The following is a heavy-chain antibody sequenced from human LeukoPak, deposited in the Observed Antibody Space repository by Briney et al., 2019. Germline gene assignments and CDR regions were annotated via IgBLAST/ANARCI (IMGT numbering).Heavy chain of an antibody. CDR1: GFTFDDYG. V-gene: IGHV3-20*04. J-gene: IGHJ4*02. Sequence: GGSLRLSCAASGFTFDDYGMSWVRQAPGKGLEWVSGINWNGGSTGYADSVKGRFTISRDNAKNSLYLQMNSLRAEDTAVYYCAKVTYGSGTYGAFDSWGQGTLVTVSS. CDR3: AKVTYGSGTYGAFDS. CDR2: INWNGGST. D-gene: IGHD3-10*01.